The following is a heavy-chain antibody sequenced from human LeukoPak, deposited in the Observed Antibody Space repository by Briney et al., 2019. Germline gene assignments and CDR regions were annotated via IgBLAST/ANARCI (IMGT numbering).Heavy chain of an antibody. CDR2: IDAGNGRT. V-gene: IGHV1-3*01. Sequence: ASVKLSCKASGYTFRNYAMRWVRQAPGQGLEWMGWIDAGNGRTKYSQKFQGRVTITRDTSANTAYMELTTLRSEDTSIYYCARGIWGESRLYHFDSWGQGALVTVSS. CDR3: ARGIWGESRLYHFDS. CDR1: GYTFRNYA. D-gene: IGHD2/OR15-2a*01. J-gene: IGHJ4*02.